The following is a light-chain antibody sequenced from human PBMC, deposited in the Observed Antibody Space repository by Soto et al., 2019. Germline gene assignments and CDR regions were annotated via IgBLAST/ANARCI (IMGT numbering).Light chain of an antibody. J-gene: IGKJ1*01. CDR2: AAS. V-gene: IGKV1-5*01. CDR1: QSISSW. Sequence: DIQMTQFPSTLSASVGDRVTITCRASQSISSWLSWYQQKPGKAPKLLIYAASTLQSGVPSRFSGSGSGTDFTLTISCLQSEDFATYYCQQYYSFPWTFGQGTKWIS. CDR3: QQYYSFPWT.